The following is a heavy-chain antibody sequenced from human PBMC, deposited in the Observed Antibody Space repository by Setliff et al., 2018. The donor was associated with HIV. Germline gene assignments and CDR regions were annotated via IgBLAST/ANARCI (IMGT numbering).Heavy chain of an antibody. CDR3: ARFEGRDKRGYSYGAYYYYMDV. CDR2: IVPILGIA. Sequence: SVKVSCKASGGTFTNSAIGWVRQAPGQGLEWMGAIVPILGIANSAQKFQGRVTITTDESTNTAYMELSSLRSEDTAVYYRARFEGRDKRGYSYGAYYYYMDVWGKGTTVTVSS. CDR1: GGTFTNSA. D-gene: IGHD5-18*01. V-gene: IGHV1-69*10. J-gene: IGHJ6*03.